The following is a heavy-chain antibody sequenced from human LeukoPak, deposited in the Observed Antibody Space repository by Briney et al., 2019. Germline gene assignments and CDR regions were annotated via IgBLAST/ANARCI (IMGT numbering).Heavy chain of an antibody. CDR3: AKVSAPLYYFDY. Sequence: SGGSLRLSCAASGFTFSSYGMHWDRQAPGKGLEWVAFIRYDGSNKYYADSVKGRFTISRDNSKNTLYLQMNSLRAEDTAVYYCAKVSAPLYYFDYWGQGTLVTVSS. V-gene: IGHV3-30*02. J-gene: IGHJ4*02. CDR1: GFTFSSYG. CDR2: IRYDGSNK.